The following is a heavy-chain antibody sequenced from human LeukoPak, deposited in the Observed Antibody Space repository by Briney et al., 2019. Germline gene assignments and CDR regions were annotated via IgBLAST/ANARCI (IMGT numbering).Heavy chain of an antibody. D-gene: IGHD2-2*02. CDR1: GFTFSDYY. V-gene: IGHV3-11*04. Sequence: PGGSLRLSXAASGFTFSDYYMSWIRQAPGKGLEWVSYISSSGSTIYYADSVKGRFTISRDNAKNSLYLQMNSLRAEDTAVYYCARGPYCSSTSCYSQVVWGQGTLVTVSS. CDR2: ISSSGSTI. J-gene: IGHJ4*02. CDR3: ARGPYCSSTSCYSQVV.